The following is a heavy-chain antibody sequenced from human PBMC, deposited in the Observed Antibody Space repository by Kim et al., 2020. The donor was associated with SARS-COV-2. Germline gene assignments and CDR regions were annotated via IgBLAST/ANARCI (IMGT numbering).Heavy chain of an antibody. CDR2: INHGGST. D-gene: IGHD1-7*01. Sequence: SETLSLTCAVYGGSFSGYYWSWIRQPPGKGLEWIGEINHGGSTSYNPSLKSRVTISVDTSKNQFSLKLSSVTAADTAVYYCARGGNWNYYRPMNWFDPWGQGTLVTVSS. J-gene: IGHJ5*02. V-gene: IGHV4-34*01. CDR3: ARGGNWNYYRPMNWFDP. CDR1: GGSFSGYY.